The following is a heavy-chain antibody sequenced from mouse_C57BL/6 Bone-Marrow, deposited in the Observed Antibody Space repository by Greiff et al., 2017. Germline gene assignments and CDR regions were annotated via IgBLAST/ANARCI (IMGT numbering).Heavy chain of an antibody. CDR2: IYPGSGST. CDR1: GYTFTSYW. V-gene: IGHV1-55*01. Sequence: QVQLQQPGAELVKPGASVKLSCKASGYTFTSYWITWVKQRPGQGLEWIGDIYPGSGSTNYNEKFKSKATLTVDTSSSPAYMQLSSLTSEDSAVYYCAKPDDSNCGNFDVGGTGNAVTVTS. CDR3: AKPDDSNCGNFDV. D-gene: IGHD2-5*01. J-gene: IGHJ1*03.